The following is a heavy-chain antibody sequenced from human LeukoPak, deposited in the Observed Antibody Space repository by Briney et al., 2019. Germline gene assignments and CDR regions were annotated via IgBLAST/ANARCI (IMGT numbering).Heavy chain of an antibody. V-gene: IGHV3-23*01. CDR3: AREIFGSGSYPDY. J-gene: IGHJ4*02. Sequence: GGSLRLSCAASGFTFSSYAMSRVRQAPGKGLEWVSAISGSGGSTYYADSVKGRFTISRDNSKNTVYLQMNSLGGEDTAVYYCAREIFGSGSYPDYWGQGTLVTVSS. D-gene: IGHD3-10*01. CDR1: GFTFSSYA. CDR2: ISGSGGST.